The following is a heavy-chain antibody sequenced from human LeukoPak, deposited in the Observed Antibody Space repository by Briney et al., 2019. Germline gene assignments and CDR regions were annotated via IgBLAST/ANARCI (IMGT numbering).Heavy chain of an antibody. CDR1: GGTFISYA. D-gene: IGHD6-13*01. CDR2: IIPIFGTA. J-gene: IGHJ6*03. V-gene: IGHV1-69*13. Sequence: SVKVSCKASGGTFISYAISWVRQAPGQGLEWMGGIIPIFGTANYAQKFQGRVTITADESTSTAYMELSSLRSEDTAVYYCAGHIAAAGTHYYYYMDVWGKGTTVTVSS. CDR3: AGHIAAAGTHYYYYMDV.